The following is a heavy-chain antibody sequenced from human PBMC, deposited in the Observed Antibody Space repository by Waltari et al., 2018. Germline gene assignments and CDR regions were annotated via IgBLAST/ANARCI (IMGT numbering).Heavy chain of an antibody. CDR3: VRGIGLTVTTLWVP. V-gene: IGHV1-8*03. D-gene: IGHD4-17*01. J-gene: IGHJ5*02. Sequence: QVQRVQSRSEVKKAGSSVQVSCKASGDPFTSYDINWVSQATGQGLEWIGWINRNSGNTGYAQKCQARVTITRNTSISTAYMELSSLRSEDTDGYYCVRGIGLTVTTLWVPWGQGTLVTVSS. CDR1: GDPFTSYD. CDR2: INRNSGNT.